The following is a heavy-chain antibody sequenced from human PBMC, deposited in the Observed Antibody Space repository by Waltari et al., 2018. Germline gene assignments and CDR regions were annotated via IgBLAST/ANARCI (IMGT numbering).Heavy chain of an antibody. V-gene: IGHV4-38-2*01. CDR1: GYSIRRGYS. CDR3: ARVYSSSTDYYFDY. J-gene: IGHJ4*02. Sequence: QVQLQESGPGLVKPSETLSLTCAGSGYSIRRGYSWGWVRTPPGKGLELIGSFYPSGSPYYNPSLKSRVTISVDTSKNQFSLKLSSVTAADTAVYYCARVYSSSTDYYFDYWGQGTLVTVSS. D-gene: IGHD6-13*01. CDR2: FYPSGSP.